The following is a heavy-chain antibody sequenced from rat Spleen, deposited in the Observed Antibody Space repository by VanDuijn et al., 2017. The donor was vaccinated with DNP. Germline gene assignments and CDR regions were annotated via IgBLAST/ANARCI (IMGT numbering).Heavy chain of an antibody. CDR3: ATLAEMIMPPFAY. CDR2: IIYDGSRT. V-gene: IGHV5S10*01. D-gene: IGHD3-1*01. Sequence: EVQLVESGGGLVQPGRSLKLSCAASGFTFSNYNMAWVRQAPTKGLEWVATIIYDGSRTYFRDSVKGRFTISRDNAKSTLYLQMDSLRSEDTATYYCATLAEMIMPPFAYWGQGTLVTVSS. J-gene: IGHJ3*01. CDR1: GFTFSNYN.